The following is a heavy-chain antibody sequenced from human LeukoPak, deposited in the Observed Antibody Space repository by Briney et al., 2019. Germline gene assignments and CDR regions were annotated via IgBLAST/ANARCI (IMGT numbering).Heavy chain of an antibody. Sequence: PSETLSLTCAVYGGSFSGYYWSWIRQPPGKGLEWIGEINHSGSTNYNPSLKSRVTISVDTSKNQFSLKLSSVTAADTAVYYCARIAVAGTSYYYYYYMDVWGKGTTVTISS. CDR1: GGSFSGYY. CDR2: INHSGST. V-gene: IGHV4-34*01. J-gene: IGHJ6*03. CDR3: ARIAVAGTSYYYYYYMDV. D-gene: IGHD6-19*01.